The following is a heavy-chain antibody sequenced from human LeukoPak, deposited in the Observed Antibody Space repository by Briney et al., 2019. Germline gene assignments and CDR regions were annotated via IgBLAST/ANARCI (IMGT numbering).Heavy chain of an antibody. J-gene: IGHJ4*02. CDR3: AKRGVVIRVFLVGFHKEAYYFDS. D-gene: IGHD3-10*01. V-gene: IGHV3-23*01. Sequence: GGSLRLSWAVSGITLSNYGMSWVRQAPGKGLEWVAGLSGSGGGTNYADSVQGRFTISRDNPKNTLYLQMNSLRAEDTAVYFCAKRGVVIRVFLVGFHKEAYYFDSWGQGALVTVSS. CDR1: GITLSNYG. CDR2: LSGSGGGT.